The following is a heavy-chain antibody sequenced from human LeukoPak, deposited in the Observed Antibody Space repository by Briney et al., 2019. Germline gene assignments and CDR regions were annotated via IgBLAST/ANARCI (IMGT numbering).Heavy chain of an antibody. D-gene: IGHD2-21*02. V-gene: IGHV3-23*01. Sequence: PGGSLRLSCAASGFAFSGNAMSWVRQAPGRGLEWVSGVCGDGKTHYADYVRGRFSIFRANSKNTLHLQMNSLRVDDTAVYFCAKDLSWWVTVDFWGQGTLVTVSS. CDR3: AKDLSWWVTVDF. CDR2: VCGDGKT. CDR1: GFAFSGNA. J-gene: IGHJ4*02.